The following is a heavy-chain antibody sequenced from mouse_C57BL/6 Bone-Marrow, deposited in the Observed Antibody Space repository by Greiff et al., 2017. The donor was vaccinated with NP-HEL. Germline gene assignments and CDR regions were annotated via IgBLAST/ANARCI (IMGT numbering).Heavy chain of an antibody. CDR1: GFSLSTFGMG. CDR3: ARYYYGSSSVYFDY. V-gene: IGHV8-8*01. J-gene: IGHJ2*01. CDR2: IWWDDDK. D-gene: IGHD1-1*01. Sequence: QVTLKVCGPGILQPSQTLSLTCSFSGFSLSTFGMGVGWIRQPSGKGLEWLAHIWWDDDKYYNPALKSRLTISKDTSKNQVFLKIANVDTADTATYYCARYYYGSSSVYFDYWGQGTTLTVSS.